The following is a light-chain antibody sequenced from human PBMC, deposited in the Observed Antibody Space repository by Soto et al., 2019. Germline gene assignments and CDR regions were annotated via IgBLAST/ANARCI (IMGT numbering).Light chain of an antibody. CDR2: EVS. V-gene: IGLV2-14*01. CDR1: TSDVGRYNY. CDR3: SSYTTTSAYI. Sequence: QSALTQPASVSGSPGQSITFSCTGTTSDVGRYNYVSWYQQHPGKAPKLIIYEVSNRPSGISNRFSGSKSGNTASLTISGLQAEDDADYYCSSYTTTSAYIFGTGTKLTVL. J-gene: IGLJ1*01.